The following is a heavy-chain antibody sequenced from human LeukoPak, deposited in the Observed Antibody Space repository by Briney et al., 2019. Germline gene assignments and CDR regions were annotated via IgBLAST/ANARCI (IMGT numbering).Heavy chain of an antibody. J-gene: IGHJ3*02. CDR2: INSDGSST. D-gene: IGHD2-21*02. Sequence: GGSLRLSWAASGFTFSSYWMHWVRQAPGKGLVWVSRINSDGSSTSYADSVKGRFTISRDNAKNTLYLQMNSLRAEDTAVYYCARVPAQHIVVVTHDAFDIWGQGTMVTVSS. CDR1: GFTFSSYW. CDR3: ARVPAQHIVVVTHDAFDI. V-gene: IGHV3-74*01.